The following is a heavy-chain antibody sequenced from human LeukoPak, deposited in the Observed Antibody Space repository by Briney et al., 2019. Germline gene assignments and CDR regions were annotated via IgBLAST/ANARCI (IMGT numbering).Heavy chain of an antibody. Sequence: RPGGSLRLSCAASGFTFDDYGMSWVRQAPGKGLEWVSGINWNGGSTGYADSVKGRFTISRDNSKNTLYLQMNSLRAEDTAVYYCAKRGRFGALTTGFDYWGQGTLVTVSS. CDR2: INWNGGST. V-gene: IGHV3-20*04. CDR1: GFTFDDYG. CDR3: AKRGRFGALTTGFDY. J-gene: IGHJ4*02. D-gene: IGHD4/OR15-4a*01.